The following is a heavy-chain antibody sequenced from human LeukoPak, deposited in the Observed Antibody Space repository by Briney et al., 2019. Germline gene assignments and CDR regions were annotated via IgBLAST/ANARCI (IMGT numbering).Heavy chain of an antibody. J-gene: IGHJ6*04. Sequence: GGSLRLSCAASGFTFSSYAMNWVRQAPGKWLEWVSYISSSGSTIYYADSVKGRFTISRDNAKNSLYLQMNSLRAEDTAVYYCAELGITMIGGVWGKGTTVTISS. CDR1: GFTFSSYA. CDR2: ISSSGSTI. CDR3: AELGITMIGGV. D-gene: IGHD3-10*02. V-gene: IGHV3-48*03.